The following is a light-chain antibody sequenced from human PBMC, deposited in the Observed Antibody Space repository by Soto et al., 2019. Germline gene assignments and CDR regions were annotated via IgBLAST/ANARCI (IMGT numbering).Light chain of an antibody. V-gene: IGLV2-14*01. Sequence: QSVLTQPASVSGSPGQSIAISCTGTSGDVGGYDYVSWYQQHPDKAPKLMIYEVTKRPSWVSNRFSGSKSGNTASLTISGLQPEDEAYYYCSSQTGGSTRVFGSGTKVTVL. CDR2: EVT. J-gene: IGLJ1*01. CDR1: SGDVGGYDY. CDR3: SSQTGGSTRV.